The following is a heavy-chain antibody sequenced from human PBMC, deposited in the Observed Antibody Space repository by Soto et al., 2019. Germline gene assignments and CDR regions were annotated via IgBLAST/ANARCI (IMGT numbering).Heavy chain of an antibody. Sequence: QITLKESGPPLVKPTQTLTLTCTFSGFSLSSTRVAVGWIRQPPGKALEWLALIYWDDDKRYSPFLKSRLTITKDTSKNQVVLTMTNMVPVDTATYYCAHSVVAGLGYYFDYWGQGTLVTVSS. V-gene: IGHV2-5*02. D-gene: IGHD6-19*01. CDR2: IYWDDDK. CDR1: GFSLSSTRVA. CDR3: AHSVVAGLGYYFDY. J-gene: IGHJ4*01.